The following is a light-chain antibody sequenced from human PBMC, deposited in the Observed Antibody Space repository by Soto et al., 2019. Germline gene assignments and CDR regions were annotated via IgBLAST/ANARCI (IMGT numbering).Light chain of an antibody. Sequence: QAVLTQSPSASASLGASVKVTCTLSSGHSSHAIAWHQQQPEKGPRFLMNLKSDGSHIKGDGIPDRFSGSSSGAERYLTISSLQSEDEADYYCQSWTPGIGWVFGGGTKVTVL. J-gene: IGLJ3*02. CDR3: QSWTPGIGWV. CDR1: SGHSSHA. V-gene: IGLV4-69*02. CDR2: LKSDGSH.